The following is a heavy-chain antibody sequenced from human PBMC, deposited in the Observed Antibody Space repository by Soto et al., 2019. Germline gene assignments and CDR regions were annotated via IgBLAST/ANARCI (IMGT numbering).Heavy chain of an antibody. CDR1: GGSVSSGSYY. CDR3: ARDSFGDLLLDAFDI. CDR2: IYYSGST. Sequence: PSETLSLTCTVSGGSVSSGSYYWSWIRQPPGKGLEWIGYIYYSGSTNYNPSLKSRVTISVDTSKNQFSLKLSSVTAADTAVYYCARDSFGDLLLDAFDIWGQGTMVTVSS. J-gene: IGHJ3*02. D-gene: IGHD3-10*01. V-gene: IGHV4-61*01.